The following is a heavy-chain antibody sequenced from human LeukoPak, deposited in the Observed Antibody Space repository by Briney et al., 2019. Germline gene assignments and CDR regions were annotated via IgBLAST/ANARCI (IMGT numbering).Heavy chain of an antibody. D-gene: IGHD6-13*01. CDR1: GGSISGYN. Sequence: SETLSLTCTVSGGSISGYNWNWIRQPPGKGLEWIGYMYYTGSSTYNPSLKSRVTISADTSKNQVSLSLNSVTAADTAVYYCARGMAADGYYYYGMDVWGQGTTVTVPS. J-gene: IGHJ6*02. CDR3: ARGMAADGYYYYGMDV. V-gene: IGHV4-59*01. CDR2: MYYTGSS.